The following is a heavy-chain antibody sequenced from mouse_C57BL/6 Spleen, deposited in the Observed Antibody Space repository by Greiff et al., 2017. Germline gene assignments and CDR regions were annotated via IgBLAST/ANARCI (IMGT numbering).Heavy chain of an antibody. CDR1: GYSITSGYY. V-gene: IGHV3-6*01. Sequence: EVQLQQSGPGLVKPSPSLSLTCSVTGYSITSGYYWNWIRQFPGNKLEWMGYISYDGSNNYNPSLKNRISITRDTSKNQFFLKLNSVTTEDTATYYCARYYGSLDYWGQGTTLTVSS. D-gene: IGHD1-1*01. CDR2: ISYDGSN. J-gene: IGHJ2*01. CDR3: ARYYGSLDY.